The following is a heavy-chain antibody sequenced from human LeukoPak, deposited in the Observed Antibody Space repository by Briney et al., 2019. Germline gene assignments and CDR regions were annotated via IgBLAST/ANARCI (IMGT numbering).Heavy chain of an antibody. D-gene: IGHD6-13*01. Sequence: GGSLRLSCAASGFTFSSYSMNWVRQAPGKGLEWVSSISSSSSYIYYADSVKGRFTISRDNAKNSLYLQMNSLRAEDTAVYYCARNPQLVDYYYYYYMDVWGKGTTVTVSS. CDR3: ARNPQLVDYYYYYYMDV. J-gene: IGHJ6*03. CDR1: GFTFSSYS. CDR2: ISSSSSYI. V-gene: IGHV3-21*01.